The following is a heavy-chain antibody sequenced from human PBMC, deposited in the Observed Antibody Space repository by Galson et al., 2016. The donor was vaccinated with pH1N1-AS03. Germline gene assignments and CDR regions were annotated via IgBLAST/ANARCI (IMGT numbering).Heavy chain of an antibody. J-gene: IGHJ4*02. CDR3: AHRHGGNSHYFGY. D-gene: IGHD4-23*01. CDR2: IYWDDDK. Sequence: PALVKPTQTLTLTCTLSGFSHSASGVAVAWIRQPPGKALEWLALIYWDDDKRYSPSLRDKLTITKDSSPNQVVLTMTNMDPVDTATYYCAHRHGGNSHYFGYWGPGTLVTVSS. V-gene: IGHV2-5*02. CDR1: GFSHSASGVA.